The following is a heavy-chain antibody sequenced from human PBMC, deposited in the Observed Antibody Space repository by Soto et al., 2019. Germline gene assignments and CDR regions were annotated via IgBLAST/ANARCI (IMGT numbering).Heavy chain of an antibody. D-gene: IGHD3-22*01. CDR1: GYSFTSYW. V-gene: IGHV5-51*01. CDR2: IYPGDSDT. CDR3: ARTLYYYDSSEDDYYGMDV. Sequence: PGESLKISCKGSGYSFTSYWIGWVRQMPGKGLEWMGIIYPGDSDTRYSPSFQGQVTISADKSISTAYLQWSSLKASDTAMYYCARTLYYYDSSEDDYYGMDVWGQGTTVTVSS. J-gene: IGHJ6*02.